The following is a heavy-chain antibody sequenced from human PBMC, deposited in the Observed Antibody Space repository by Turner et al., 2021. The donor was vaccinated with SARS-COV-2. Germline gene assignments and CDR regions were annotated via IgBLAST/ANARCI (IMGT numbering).Heavy chain of an antibody. Sequence: EVQLVESGGGVVQPGGSLRLSCAASGFTFSSSWMHWVRQAPGKGLVWVSRINSDGSSTSYADSVKGRFTISRDNAKNTLYLQMNSLRAEDTAVYYCVREIIVVVPAADYWGQGTLVTVSS. CDR1: GFTFSSSW. V-gene: IGHV3-74*01. D-gene: IGHD2-2*01. CDR2: INSDGSST. J-gene: IGHJ4*02. CDR3: VREIIVVVPAADY.